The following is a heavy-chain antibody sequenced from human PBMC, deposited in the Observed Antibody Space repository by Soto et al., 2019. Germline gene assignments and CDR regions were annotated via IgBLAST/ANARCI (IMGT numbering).Heavy chain of an antibody. CDR1: GFTFSSYG. CDR3: AKDSLGIAVAGSYFDY. V-gene: IGHV3-30*18. D-gene: IGHD6-19*01. Sequence: QVQLVESGGGVVQPGRSLRLSCAASGFTFSSYGMHWVRQAPGKGLEWVAVISYDGSNKYYADSVKGRFTISRDNSKNTLYLQMNSLRAEDTAVYYCAKDSLGIAVAGSYFDYWGQGTLATVSS. J-gene: IGHJ4*02. CDR2: ISYDGSNK.